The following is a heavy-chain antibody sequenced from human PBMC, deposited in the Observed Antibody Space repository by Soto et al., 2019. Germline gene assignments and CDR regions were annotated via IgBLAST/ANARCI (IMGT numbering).Heavy chain of an antibody. CDR3: ARDPPVTVPAAMMSYYYYYMDV. J-gene: IGHJ6*03. Sequence: GGSLRLSCAASGFTFSDYYMSWIRQAPGKGLEWVSYISSSGSTIYYADSVKGRFTISRDNAKNSLYLQMNSLRAEDTAVYYCARDPPVTVPAAMMSYYYYYMDVWGKGTTVTVSS. V-gene: IGHV3-11*01. CDR2: ISSSGSTI. D-gene: IGHD2-2*01. CDR1: GFTFSDYY.